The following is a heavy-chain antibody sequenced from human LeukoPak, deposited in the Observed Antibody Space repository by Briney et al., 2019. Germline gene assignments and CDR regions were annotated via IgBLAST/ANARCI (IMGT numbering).Heavy chain of an antibody. Sequence: GASVTLSFTASADIFTVSFIHWVRQAPGQGIGWMGWINSNTGGTKFAQKYQGRVTMTRDRSINTAYMELSSLRSDDTAVYYCARADPVAYWGQGTQVTVSS. V-gene: IGHV1-2*02. CDR1: ADIFTVSF. J-gene: IGHJ4*02. CDR3: ARADPVAY. CDR2: INSNTGGT.